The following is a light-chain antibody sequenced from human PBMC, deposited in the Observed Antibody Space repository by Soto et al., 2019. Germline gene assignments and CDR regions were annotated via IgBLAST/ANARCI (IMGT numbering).Light chain of an antibody. CDR3: KQRSNWPRT. J-gene: IGKJ1*01. CDR1: QNISSY. Sequence: IVLTQSPATLSLSPGKRATLYCSASQNISSYLIWYQQKPGQAPRLLIYDVSNRSTGIPARFSGSGSGTDFTLTISSLETEDFAVYYCKQRSNWPRTFGQGTKVDIK. CDR2: DVS. V-gene: IGKV3-11*01.